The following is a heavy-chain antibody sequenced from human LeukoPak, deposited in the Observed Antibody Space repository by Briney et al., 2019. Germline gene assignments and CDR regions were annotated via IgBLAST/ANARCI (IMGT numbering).Heavy chain of an antibody. D-gene: IGHD3-9*01. J-gene: IGHJ4*02. CDR1: GGTFSSYA. V-gene: IGHV1-69*05. CDR2: IIPIFGTA. Sequence: GASVKVSCKASGGTFSSYAISWVRQAPGQGLEWMGGIIPIFGTANYAQKFQGRVTITTDESTSTAYMELSGLRSEDTAVYYCATSLIYDILTGYSYWGQGTLVTVSS. CDR3: ATSLIYDILTGYSY.